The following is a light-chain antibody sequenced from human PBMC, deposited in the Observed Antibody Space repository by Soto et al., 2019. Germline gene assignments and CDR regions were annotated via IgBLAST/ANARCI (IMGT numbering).Light chain of an antibody. CDR1: SSDVGGYNY. CDR3: TSYTCSSTLNV. J-gene: IGLJ1*01. Sequence: QSALTQPASVSGSPGQSITISCTGTSSDVGGYNYVSWYQQHPGKAPKLMIYEVSNRPSGVSNRFSGSKSGNTASLTISGLQAEDAADYYCTSYTCSSTLNVFGTGTKVTVL. CDR2: EVS. V-gene: IGLV2-14*01.